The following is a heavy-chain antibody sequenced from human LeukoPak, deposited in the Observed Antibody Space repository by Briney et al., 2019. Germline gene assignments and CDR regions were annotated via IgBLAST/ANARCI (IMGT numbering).Heavy chain of an antibody. CDR2: IYHSGST. CDR3: ARDGLRGYSYGYSYYYYYYYMDV. J-gene: IGHJ6*03. V-gene: IGHV4-30-2*01. CDR1: GVAISRGGYA. Sequence: PSETLSLTCAVSGVAISRGGYAWNWIRQPPGKGLEWIAYIYHSGSTYYNPSLKSRVTISVDTSKNQFSLKLSSVTAADTAVYYCARDGLRGYSYGYSYYYYYYYMDVWGKGTTVTVSS. D-gene: IGHD5-18*01.